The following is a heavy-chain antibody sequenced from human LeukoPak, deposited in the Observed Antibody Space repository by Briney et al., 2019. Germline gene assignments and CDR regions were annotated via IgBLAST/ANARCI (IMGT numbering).Heavy chain of an antibody. CDR2: INPNSGGT. D-gene: IGHD5-24*01. Sequence: GASVKVSCKASEYTFSVYHIHWVRLAPGQGLEWMAWINPNSGGTNYAQKFQGRVTMTRDTSISTAYMELSRLRSDDTAEYYCARDTHGYTPWGQGTLVTVSS. CDR1: EYTFSVYH. CDR3: ARDTHGYTP. V-gene: IGHV1-2*02. J-gene: IGHJ5*02.